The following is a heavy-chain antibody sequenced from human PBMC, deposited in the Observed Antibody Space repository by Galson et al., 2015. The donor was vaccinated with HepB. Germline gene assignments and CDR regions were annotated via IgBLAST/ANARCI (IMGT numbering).Heavy chain of an antibody. Sequence: SLRLSCAASGFTFSNYAMHWVRPAPRKGLERVAPMSLDGWSNKDTASGKGRFTVSRDNSTTILYLQLNGLRVEDTAVYYCVTDSNKRVYSEDYFQFWGQGTLVTVAS. CDR2: MSLDGWSN. V-gene: IGHV3-30*14. D-gene: IGHD3-10*02. J-gene: IGHJ4*02. CDR1: GFTFSNYA. CDR3: VTDSNKRVYSEDYFQF.